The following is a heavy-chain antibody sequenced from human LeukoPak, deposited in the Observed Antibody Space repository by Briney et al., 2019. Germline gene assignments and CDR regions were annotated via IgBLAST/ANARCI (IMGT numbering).Heavy chain of an antibody. CDR2: IRSKANSYAT. Sequence: GRSLKLFCAASGFTFSGSAMHWVRQASGKGLEWVGRIRSKANSYATAYAASVKGRFTISRDDSKNTAYLQMNSLKTEDTAVYYCYWRYCSSTSCLLYGMDVWGQGTTVTVSS. J-gene: IGHJ6*02. D-gene: IGHD2-2*01. CDR1: GFTFSGSA. V-gene: IGHV3-73*01. CDR3: YWRYCSSTSCLLYGMDV.